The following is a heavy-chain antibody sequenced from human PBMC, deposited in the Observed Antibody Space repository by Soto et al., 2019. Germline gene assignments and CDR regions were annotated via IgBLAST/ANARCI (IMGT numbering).Heavy chain of an antibody. J-gene: IGHJ6*02. V-gene: IGHV1-69*13. CDR1: GGTFSSYA. CDR3: ARPQYYGSGSYYKRDYYYYYGMDV. D-gene: IGHD3-10*01. Sequence: SVKVSFKASGGTFSSYAISWVRQAPGQGLEWMGGIIPIFGTANYAQKFQGRVTITADESTSTAYMELSSLRSEDTAVYYCARPQYYGSGSYYKRDYYYYYGMDVWGQGTTVTVSS. CDR2: IIPIFGTA.